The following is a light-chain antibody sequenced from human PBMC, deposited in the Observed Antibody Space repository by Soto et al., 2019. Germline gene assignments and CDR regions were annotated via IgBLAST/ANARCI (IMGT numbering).Light chain of an antibody. V-gene: IGKV1-9*01. CDR1: QGISNY. CDR2: SAS. J-gene: IGKJ4*01. Sequence: DIQLTQSPSFLSASVGDRVTITCRASQGISNYLAWYQQKPGKAPELLVYSASTLQSGVPSRFSGGGSETEFSLTIGTLQPEDFATYYCLQLNRYPLTFGGGTKVELK. CDR3: LQLNRYPLT.